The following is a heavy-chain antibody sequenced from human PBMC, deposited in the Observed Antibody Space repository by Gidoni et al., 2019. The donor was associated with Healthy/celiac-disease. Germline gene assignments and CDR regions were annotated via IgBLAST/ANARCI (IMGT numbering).Heavy chain of an antibody. V-gene: IGHV1-8*01. Sequence: QVQLVQSGAEVKKPGASVKVPCKASGYTFTSYDINWVRQATGQGLEWMGWMNPNSGNTGYAQKFQGRVTMTRNTSISTAYMELSSLRSEDTAVYYCARGQSTLAAAGVTLPPYWGQGTLVTVSS. J-gene: IGHJ4*02. CDR1: GYTFTSYD. D-gene: IGHD6-13*01. CDR3: ARGQSTLAAAGVTLPPY. CDR2: MNPNSGNT.